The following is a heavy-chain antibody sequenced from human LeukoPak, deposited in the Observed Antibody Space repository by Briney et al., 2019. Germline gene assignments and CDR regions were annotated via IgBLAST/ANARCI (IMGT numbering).Heavy chain of an antibody. V-gene: IGHV1-2*02. J-gene: IGHJ5*02. D-gene: IGHD2-15*01. CDR3: ARVQGDCSGGSCYPYNWFDP. Sequence: ASVKVSCKASGYTFTGYYMHWVRQAPGQGLEWMGWINPNSGGTNYAQKLQGRVTMTRDTSISTAYMELSRLRSDDTAVYYCARVQGDCSGGSCYPYNWFDPWGQGTLVTVSS. CDR1: GYTFTGYY. CDR2: INPNSGGT.